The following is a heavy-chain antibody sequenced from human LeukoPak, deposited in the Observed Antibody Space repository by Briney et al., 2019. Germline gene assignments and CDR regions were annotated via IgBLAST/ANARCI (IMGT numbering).Heavy chain of an antibody. V-gene: IGHV3-7*01. Sequence: PGGSLRLSCAASGFTFSSYWMSWVRQAPGKGLEWVANIKQDGSEKYYVDSVKGRFTISRVNAKNSLYLQMNSLRAEDTAVYYCARCCSSTSCYADYYYYGMDVWGQGTTVTVSS. CDR1: GFTFSSYW. J-gene: IGHJ6*02. D-gene: IGHD2-2*01. CDR3: ARCCSSTSCYADYYYYGMDV. CDR2: IKQDGSEK.